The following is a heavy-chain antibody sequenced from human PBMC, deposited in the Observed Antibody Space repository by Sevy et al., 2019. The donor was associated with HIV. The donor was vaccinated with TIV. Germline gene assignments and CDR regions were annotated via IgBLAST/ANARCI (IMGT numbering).Heavy chain of an antibody. J-gene: IGHJ6*02. V-gene: IGHV3-23*01. CDR1: GFTFNNYA. D-gene: IGHD2-21*02. Sequence: GGSLRLSCLASGFTFNNYAMSWVRQAPGKGLEWVSLISGSGGNTYYADSVKGRCSISRDNSKNTLYLQVNSLRAEDTAVYYCARDKGDSKIYYYYYGIDVWGQGATVTVSS. CDR2: ISGSGGNT. CDR3: ARDKGDSKIYYYYYGIDV.